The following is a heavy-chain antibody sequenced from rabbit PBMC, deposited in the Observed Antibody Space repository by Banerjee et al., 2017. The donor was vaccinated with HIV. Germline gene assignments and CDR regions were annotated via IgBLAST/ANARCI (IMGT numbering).Heavy chain of an antibody. CDR2: INTSSGNT. V-gene: IGHV1S45*01. CDR1: GFSFSNKYV. CDR3: ARDGSGWGANFNL. Sequence: QEQLEESGGDLVKPEGSLTLTCTASGFSFSNKYVMCWVRQAPGKGLEWIGCINTSSGNTVYATWAKGRFTISKTSWTTVTLQMTSLTVADMATYFCARDGSGWGANFNLWGQGTLVTVS. J-gene: IGHJ4*01. D-gene: IGHD4-1*01.